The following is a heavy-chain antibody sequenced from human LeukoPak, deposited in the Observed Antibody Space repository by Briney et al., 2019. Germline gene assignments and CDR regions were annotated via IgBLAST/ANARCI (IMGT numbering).Heavy chain of an antibody. V-gene: IGHV4-59*11. CDR2: IYYSGSI. J-gene: IGHJ4*02. CDR1: DGSISSHY. D-gene: IGHD3-10*01. CDR3: ARDSYYYGSGNY. Sequence: TSETLSLTCTVSDGSISSHYWSWIRQPPGKGLEWMAYIYYSGSIDYNPSLKSRVTISVDTSKNQFSLKLSSVTAADTAVYYCARDSYYYGSGNYWGQGTLVTVSS.